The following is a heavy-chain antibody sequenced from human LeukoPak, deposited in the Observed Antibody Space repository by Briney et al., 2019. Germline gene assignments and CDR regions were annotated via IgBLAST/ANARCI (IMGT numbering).Heavy chain of an antibody. V-gene: IGHV4-59*01. CDR2: IYYTGST. Sequence: SETLSLTCTVSGGSISRDYWSWIRQPPGKGLEWIGYIYYTGSTNYNPSLKSRVTISVDTSKNQFSLKLSSVTAADTAVYYCASSGIFGVVTPMDVWGKGTTVTVSS. CDR1: GGSISRDY. J-gene: IGHJ6*03. D-gene: IGHD3-3*01. CDR3: ASSGIFGVVTPMDV.